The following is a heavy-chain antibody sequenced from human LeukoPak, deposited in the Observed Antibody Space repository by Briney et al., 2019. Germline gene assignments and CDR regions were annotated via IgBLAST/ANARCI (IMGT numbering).Heavy chain of an antibody. J-gene: IGHJ5*02. CDR1: GGSISSSSYY. V-gene: IGHV4-39*07. CDR2: IYYSGST. D-gene: IGHD2-15*01. CDR3: ARLGRQDNRFLPFRYWFDP. Sequence: SETLSLTCTVPGGSISSSSYYWGWIRQPPGKGLEWIGSIYYSGSTYYNPSLKSRVTISVDTSKNQFSLKLSSVTAADTAVYYCARLGRQDNRFLPFRYWFDPWGQGTLVTVSS.